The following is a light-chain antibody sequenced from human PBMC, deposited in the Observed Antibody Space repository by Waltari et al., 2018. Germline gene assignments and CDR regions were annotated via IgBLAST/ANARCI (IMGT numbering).Light chain of an antibody. CDR3: QQYNDWPYT. CDR1: QSVSSS. Sequence: EMVMTQSPATLSVSPGERATLSCRASQSVSSSLAWYQQKPGQAPLRLMFGAFTRATGIPDRFSGSGSGTDSTLTISSLQSEDFAVYYCQQYNDWPYTFGQGTKLEIK. V-gene: IGKV3-15*01. J-gene: IGKJ2*01. CDR2: GAF.